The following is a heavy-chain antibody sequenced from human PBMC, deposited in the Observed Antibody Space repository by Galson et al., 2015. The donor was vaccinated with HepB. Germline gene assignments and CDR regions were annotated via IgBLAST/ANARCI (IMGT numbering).Heavy chain of an antibody. CDR2: INPRGGGT. CDR1: GYTFTSFY. V-gene: IGHV1-46*03. D-gene: IGHD6-13*01. Sequence: SVKVSCKASGYTFTSFYIHWVRQAPGRGLEWMGIINPRGGGTTYIQRFQGRVAMTGDTSTSTVYMELSSLRYDDTAVYYCARAPPQLVRLFDYWGQGTLVTVSS. CDR3: ARAPPQLVRLFDY. J-gene: IGHJ4*02.